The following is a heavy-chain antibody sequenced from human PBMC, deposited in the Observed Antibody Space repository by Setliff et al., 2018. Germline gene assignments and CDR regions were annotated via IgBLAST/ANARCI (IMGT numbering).Heavy chain of an antibody. J-gene: IGHJ4*02. CDR3: ATKAVAGT. Sequence: GGSLRLSCAASGFTFSSYGMHWVRQAPGKGLEWVAFILYDGSNKYYADSVKGRFTISRDNAKKSVDLQMNSLRAEDTAVYYCATKAVAGTGGQGTLVTVSS. V-gene: IGHV3-30*02. D-gene: IGHD6-19*01. CDR2: ILYDGSNK. CDR1: GFTFSSYG.